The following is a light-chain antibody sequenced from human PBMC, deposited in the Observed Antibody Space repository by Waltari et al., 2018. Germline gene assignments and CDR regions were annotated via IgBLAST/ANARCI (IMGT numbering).Light chain of an antibody. V-gene: IGKV1-39*01. CDR2: SAS. CDR3: QQSYITPYT. CDR1: QSITGH. Sequence: TCRKSQSITGHLNWFQQRPGKAPKLLIHSASALQSGVPSRFSGRGSGTHFTLTISSLQPEDFATYFCQQSYITPYTFGQGTKLEIK. J-gene: IGKJ2*01.